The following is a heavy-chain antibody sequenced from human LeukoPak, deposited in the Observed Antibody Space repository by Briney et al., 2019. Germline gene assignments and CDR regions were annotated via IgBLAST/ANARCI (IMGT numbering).Heavy chain of an antibody. CDR2: INHSGST. D-gene: IGHD1-26*01. CDR1: GGSFSGYY. J-gene: IGHJ4*02. CDR3: AREVGSGGEAY. V-gene: IGHV4-34*01. Sequence: PSETLSLTCAVYGGSFSGYYWSWLRQPPGKGLEWIGEINHSGSTNYNPSLKSRVTISVDTSKNQYSLKLSSVTAADTAVYYCAREVGSGGEAYWGQGTLVTVSS.